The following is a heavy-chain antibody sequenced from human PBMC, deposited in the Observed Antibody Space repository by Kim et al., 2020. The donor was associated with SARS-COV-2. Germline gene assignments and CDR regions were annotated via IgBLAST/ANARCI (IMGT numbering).Heavy chain of an antibody. Sequence: GGSLRLSCAASGFPFSSYWMTWVRQVPGKGLEWVANIKQDGSERFYVHSVKGRFTISRDNAKNSLYLQMNNLRAEDTATYYCASLYSTRYYYGMDVWGQGTTVTVSS. CDR2: IKQDGSER. V-gene: IGHV3-7*01. D-gene: IGHD2-2*01. J-gene: IGHJ6*02. CDR1: GFPFSSYW. CDR3: ASLYSTRYYYGMDV.